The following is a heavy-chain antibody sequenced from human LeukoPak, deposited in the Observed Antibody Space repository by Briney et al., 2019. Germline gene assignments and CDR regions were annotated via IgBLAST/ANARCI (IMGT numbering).Heavy chain of an antibody. Sequence: GGSLRLSCTLSGLTFRSYWVNWVRQAPGKGLEWVANINPGGNEIRSVDSVKGRSIISRDNAKNSLDLQMSSLRVEDTAVYYCMCWGTDNHWGQGILVTVSS. CDR3: MCWGTDNH. D-gene: IGHD7-27*01. J-gene: IGHJ5*02. V-gene: IGHV3-7*01. CDR1: GLTFRSYW. CDR2: INPGGNEI.